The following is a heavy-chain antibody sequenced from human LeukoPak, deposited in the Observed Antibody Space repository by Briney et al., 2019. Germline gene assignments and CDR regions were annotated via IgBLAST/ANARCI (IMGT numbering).Heavy chain of an antibody. CDR2: INHRGST. CDR1: GGSFSGHY. D-gene: IGHD3-3*01. J-gene: IGHJ4*02. Sequence: SETLSLTCAVYGGSFSGHYWSWIRQPPGKGLEWIGEINHRGSTNYNPSLKSRVTMSVDTSKSQFSLKLSSVTAADTAVYYCARSPAFYDFWSGYTVHFDYWGQGTLVTVSS. CDR3: ARSPAFYDFWSGYTVHFDY. V-gene: IGHV4-34*01.